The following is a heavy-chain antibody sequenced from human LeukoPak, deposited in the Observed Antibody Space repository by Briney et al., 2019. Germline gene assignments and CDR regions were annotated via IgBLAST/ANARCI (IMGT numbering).Heavy chain of an antibody. CDR3: AKGESITSSWFDS. CDR1: GFTFSSYG. J-gene: IGHJ5*01. D-gene: IGHD5-24*01. CDR2: ISYDGSNK. V-gene: IGHV3-30*18. Sequence: GGSLRLSCAASGFTFSSYGMHWVRQAPGKGLEWVAVISYDGSNKYYADSVKGRFTISRDNSKNTLYLQINSLRGEDTAVYYCAKGESITSSWFDSWGQGTLVTVSS.